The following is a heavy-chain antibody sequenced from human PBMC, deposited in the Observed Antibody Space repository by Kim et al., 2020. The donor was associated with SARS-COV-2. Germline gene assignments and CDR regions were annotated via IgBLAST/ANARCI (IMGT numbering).Heavy chain of an antibody. Sequence: GGSLRLSCAASEFTFSTYWMYWVRQAPGKGLVWVSRISSSGNSTNYADSVKGRFTISRDNAKNTLYLQMKSLRAEDTAVYYCARASSTSCPCYYMDVWGKGTTVTVSS. D-gene: IGHD2-2*01. V-gene: IGHV3-74*01. J-gene: IGHJ6*03. CDR2: ISSSGNST. CDR1: EFTFSTYW. CDR3: ARASSTSCPCYYMDV.